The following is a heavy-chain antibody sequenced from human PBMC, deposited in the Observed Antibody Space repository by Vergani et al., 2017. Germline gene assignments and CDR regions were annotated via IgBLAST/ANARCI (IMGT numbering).Heavy chain of an antibody. V-gene: IGHV4-34*01. D-gene: IGHD1-1*01. CDR1: GGSFSVYY. CDR3: ARRAKTGAGTTSGVYYYMDV. Sequence: QVQLQQWGAGLLKPSETLSLTCAVYGGSFSVYYWSWIRQPPGKGLEWIGEINHSGSTNYNPSLKSRVTISVDTSKNQFSLKLSSVTAADTAVYYCARRAKTGAGTTSGVYYYMDVWGKGTTVTVSS. J-gene: IGHJ6*03. CDR2: INHSGST.